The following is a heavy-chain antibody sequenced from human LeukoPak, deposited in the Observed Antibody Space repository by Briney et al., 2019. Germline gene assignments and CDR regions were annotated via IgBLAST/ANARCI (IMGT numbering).Heavy chain of an antibody. CDR1: VGAISNDNIY. V-gene: IGHV4-39*01. CDR2: INYSGTT. CDR3: ARLFDT. J-gene: IGHJ4*02. Sequence: PSETLSLTCTVSVGAISNDNIYWGWVRQPPGKGLEWVVSINYSGTTYYTPSLTSRLSISVDTSRTQFFLTLNSVTAADTAVYYCARLFDTWGREILVTVSS.